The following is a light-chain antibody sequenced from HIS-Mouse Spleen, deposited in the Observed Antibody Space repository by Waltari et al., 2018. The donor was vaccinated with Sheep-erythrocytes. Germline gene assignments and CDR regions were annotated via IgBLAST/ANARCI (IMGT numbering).Light chain of an antibody. J-gene: IGKJ1*01. CDR1: QSISSW. CDR3: QQYNSYSWT. V-gene: IGKV1-5*03. CDR2: KAS. Sequence: DIQMTQSPSTLSASVGDRVTITCRASQSISSWLAWYQQKPGKAPKLLIYKASSLESGVQSRFSGSGSGTEFTLTISSLQPDDFATYYCQQYNSYSWTFGQWTKVEIK.